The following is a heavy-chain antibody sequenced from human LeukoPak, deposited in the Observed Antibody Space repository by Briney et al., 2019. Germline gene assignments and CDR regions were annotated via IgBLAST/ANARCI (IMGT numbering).Heavy chain of an antibody. D-gene: IGHD3-3*01. CDR2: ISSSSSYI. CDR1: GFTFSSYS. J-gene: IGHJ4*02. CDR3: ARVSIVGVVSLDY. Sequence: PGGSLRLSCAASGFTFSSYSMNWVRQAPGKGLEWVSSISSSSSYIYYADSVKGRFTISRDNAKNSLYLQMNSLRAEDTAVYYCARVSIVGVVSLDYWGQGTLVTVSS. V-gene: IGHV3-21*01.